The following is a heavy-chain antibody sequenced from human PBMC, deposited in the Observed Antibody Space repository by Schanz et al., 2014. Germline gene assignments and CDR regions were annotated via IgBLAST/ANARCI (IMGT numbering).Heavy chain of an antibody. CDR3: ARDEGRDGYNLAFDV. D-gene: IGHD5-12*01. CDR2: LYTGGST. V-gene: IGHV3-53*01. Sequence: EVQLVESGGGLIQPGGSLRLSCAVSGFTVSTNYMTWVRQAPGKGLECVSVLYTGGSTFYAESVRGRFFISRDSSKNTLFLQMNSLRPEDTAVYFCARDEGRDGYNLAFDVWGQGTLVTVSS. CDR1: GFTVSTNY. J-gene: IGHJ3*01.